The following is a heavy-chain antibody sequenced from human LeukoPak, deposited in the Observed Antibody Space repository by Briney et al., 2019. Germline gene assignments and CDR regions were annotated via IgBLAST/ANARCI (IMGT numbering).Heavy chain of an antibody. CDR1: GGSISSSSYY. V-gene: IGHV4-39*01. CDR2: NYYSGST. D-gene: IGHD2-21*02. J-gene: IGHJ4*02. Sequence: SETLSLTCTVSGGSISSSSYYWGWIRQPPGKGLEWIGSNYYSGSTYYNPSLKSRVTISVDTSKNQFSLKLSSVTAADTAVYYCARPCGGDCYSMIDYWGQGTLVTVSS. CDR3: ARPCGGDCYSMIDY.